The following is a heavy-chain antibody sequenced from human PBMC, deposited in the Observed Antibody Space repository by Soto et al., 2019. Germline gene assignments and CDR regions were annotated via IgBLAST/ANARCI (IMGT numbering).Heavy chain of an antibody. CDR2: IIPILGIA. CDR3: AKDRWGSLVPSSGYGIFDY. V-gene: IGHV1-69*04. J-gene: IGHJ4*02. Sequence: SVKVSCKASGGTFSSYTISWVRQAPGQGLEWMGRIIPILGIANYAQKFQGRVTITADKSTSTAYMELSSLRSEDTAVYYCAKDRWGSLVPSSGYGIFDYWGQGTLVTVSS. D-gene: IGHD5-12*01. CDR1: GGTFSSYT.